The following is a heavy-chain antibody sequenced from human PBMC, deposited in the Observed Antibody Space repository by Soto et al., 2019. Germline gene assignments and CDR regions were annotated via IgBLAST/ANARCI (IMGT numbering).Heavy chain of an antibody. D-gene: IGHD4-17*01. CDR1: GGTFSSYA. Sequence: QVQLVQSGAEVKKPGSSVKVSCKASGGTFSSYAISWVRQAPGQGLEWMGGIIPIFGTAHYAQKFQGRVTITADESTSTDYMELSSLRSEDTAVYYCARDSPIYGDHEAFDIWGQGTMVTVSS. J-gene: IGHJ3*02. CDR2: IIPIFGTA. CDR3: ARDSPIYGDHEAFDI. V-gene: IGHV1-69*01.